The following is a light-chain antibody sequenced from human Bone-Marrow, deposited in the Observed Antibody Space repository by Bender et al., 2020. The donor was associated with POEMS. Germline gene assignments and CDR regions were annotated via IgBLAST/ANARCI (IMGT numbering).Light chain of an antibody. J-gene: IGLJ3*02. Sequence: QSVLTQPPSASGTPGQRVTISCSGSTSNIGTNAVNWYQQFPGTAPNLLVYSDNQRPSGVPDRFYAFKSGTSASLAISGLQSEDEADYCSAAWDAGLSGGVFGGGTKLTVL. V-gene: IGLV1-44*01. CDR3: AAWDAGLSGGV. CDR2: SDN. CDR1: TSNIGTNA.